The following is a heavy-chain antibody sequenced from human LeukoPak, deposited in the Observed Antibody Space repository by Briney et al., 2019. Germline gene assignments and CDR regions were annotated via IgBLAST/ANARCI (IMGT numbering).Heavy chain of an antibody. V-gene: IGHV3-30*02. D-gene: IGHD1-26*01. CDR2: IQYDGSKK. J-gene: IGHJ3*02. Sequence: PGGPLRLSCAASGFTFSSYGMHWVRQAPGKGLEWVAFIQYDGSKKYYADSVKGRFTISRDNSKNTFYLQMNSLRAEDTSVYYCAKLSGNDAFDIWGQGTMVTVSS. CDR3: AKLSGNDAFDI. CDR1: GFTFSSYG.